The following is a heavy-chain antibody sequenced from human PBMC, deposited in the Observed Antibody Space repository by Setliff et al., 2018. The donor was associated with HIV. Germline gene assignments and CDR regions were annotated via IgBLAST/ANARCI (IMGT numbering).Heavy chain of an antibody. J-gene: IGHJ4*02. Sequence: PSETLSLTCPVSAGSISSYSWTWLRQPPGKGLEWIGYISTRGGTTYNPALKSRVTISVDTSKNQFALNLSSVTAADPAVYYCARGGLGVVGAMDYWSQGTLVTVSS. D-gene: IGHD2-15*01. CDR2: ISTRGGT. CDR3: ARGGLGVVGAMDY. CDR1: AGSISSYS. V-gene: IGHV4-4*09.